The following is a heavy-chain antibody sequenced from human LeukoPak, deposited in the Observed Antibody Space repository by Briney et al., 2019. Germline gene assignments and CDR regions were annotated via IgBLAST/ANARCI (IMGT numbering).Heavy chain of an antibody. Sequence: SETLSLTCTVSGGSISSYYWSWIRQPPGKGLEWIGYIYYSGSTNYNPSLKSRVTISVDTSKNQFSLKLSSVTAADTAVYYCAREGILLGAFDIWGQGTMVTVSS. J-gene: IGHJ3*02. CDR3: AREGILLGAFDI. D-gene: IGHD2-15*01. CDR1: GGSISSYY. CDR2: IYYSGST. V-gene: IGHV4-59*01.